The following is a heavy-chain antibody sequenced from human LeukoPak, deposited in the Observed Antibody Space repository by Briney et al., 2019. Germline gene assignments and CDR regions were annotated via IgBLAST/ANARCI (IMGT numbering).Heavy chain of an antibody. V-gene: IGHV1-2*02. CDR3: ARDIASSGSYWRGFGY. Sequence: GASVKVSCKASGYTFTGYYMHWVRQAPGQGLEWMGWINPNSGGTNYAQKFQGRVTMTRDTSISTAYMELSRLRSDDTAVYCCARDIASSGSYWRGFGYWGQGILVTVSS. CDR1: GYTFTGYY. CDR2: INPNSGGT. D-gene: IGHD1-26*01. J-gene: IGHJ4*02.